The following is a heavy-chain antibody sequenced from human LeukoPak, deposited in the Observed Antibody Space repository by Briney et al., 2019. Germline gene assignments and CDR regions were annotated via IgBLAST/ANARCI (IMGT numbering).Heavy chain of an antibody. Sequence: HSGGSLRLSCAASGFTFSSYAMSWVRQAPGKGLEWVSVISGSGGSTYYADSVKGRFTISRDNSKNTLYLQMNSLRAEDTAAYYCAKDIVVGAANTFDYWGQGTLVTVSS. CDR3: AKDIVVGAANTFDY. D-gene: IGHD2-15*01. CDR1: GFTFSSYA. CDR2: ISGSGGST. J-gene: IGHJ4*02. V-gene: IGHV3-23*01.